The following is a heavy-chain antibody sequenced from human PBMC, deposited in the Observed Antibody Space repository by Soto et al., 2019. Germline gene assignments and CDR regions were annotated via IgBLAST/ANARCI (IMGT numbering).Heavy chain of an antibody. CDR1: GYSFTSYW. CDR2: IDPSDSYT. V-gene: IGHV5-10-1*01. D-gene: IGHD6-13*01. Sequence: GESLKISCKGSGYSFTSYWISWVRQMPGKGLEWMGRIDPSDSYTNYSPSFQGHVTISADKSISTAYLQWSSLKASDTAMYYCARPGYSSSWYPDYYYGMDVWGQGTTVTVSS. J-gene: IGHJ6*02. CDR3: ARPGYSSSWYPDYYYGMDV.